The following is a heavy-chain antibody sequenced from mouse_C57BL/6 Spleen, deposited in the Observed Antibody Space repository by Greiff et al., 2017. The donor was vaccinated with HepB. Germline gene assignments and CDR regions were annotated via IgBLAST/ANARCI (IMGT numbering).Heavy chain of an antibody. CDR3: ARRDYDGRVFDY. J-gene: IGHJ2*01. V-gene: IGHV1-50*01. CDR1: GYTFTSYW. D-gene: IGHD2-4*01. Sequence: VQLQQPGAELVKPGASVKLSCKASGYTFTSYWMQWVKQRPGQGLEWIGEIDPSDSYTNYNQKFKGKATLTVDTSSSTAYMQLSSLTSEDSAVYYCARRDYDGRVFDYWGQGTTLTVSS. CDR2: IDPSDSYT.